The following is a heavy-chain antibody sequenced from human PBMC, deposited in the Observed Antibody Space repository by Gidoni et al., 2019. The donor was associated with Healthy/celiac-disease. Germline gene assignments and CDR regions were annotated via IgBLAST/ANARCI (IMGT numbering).Heavy chain of an antibody. V-gene: IGHV1-46*03. Sequence: QVPLVQSGAEVTKPGASVKVSCKASGYTFTSYYMHWVRQAPGQGLEWMGIINPSGGSTRYAQKVQGRVTMTRDKSTSTVDMELSSLRSEDTAVYYCARGRDSRPLPGYWGQGTLVTVSS. J-gene: IGHJ4*02. CDR2: INPSGGST. D-gene: IGHD3-22*01. CDR3: ARGRDSRPLPGY. CDR1: GYTFTSYY.